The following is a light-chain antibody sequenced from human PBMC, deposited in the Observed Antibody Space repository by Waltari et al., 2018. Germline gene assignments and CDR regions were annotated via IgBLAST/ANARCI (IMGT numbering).Light chain of an antibody. CDR2: GAS. Sequence: EIVMTQSPATLSVSPGARATLSCRTSQSVSSNLAWYQQNPGQAPRLLIYGASTRATGIPARFSGSGSETEFTLTISSLQSEDFAVYYCQQYNNWPGFGQGTKVEIK. V-gene: IGKV3-15*01. J-gene: IGKJ1*01. CDR1: QSVSSN. CDR3: QQYNNWPG.